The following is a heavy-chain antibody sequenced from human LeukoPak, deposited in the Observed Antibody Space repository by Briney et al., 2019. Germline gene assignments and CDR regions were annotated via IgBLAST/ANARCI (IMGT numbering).Heavy chain of an antibody. Sequence: ASVKVSCKASGYTFTSYGISWVRQAPGQGLEWMGWISAYNGNTNYAQKLRGRVTMTTDTSTSTAYMELRSLRSDDTAVYYCASGRGGYYYAYFDYWGQGTLVTVSS. D-gene: IGHD3-22*01. CDR3: ASGRGGYYYAYFDY. J-gene: IGHJ4*02. CDR1: GYTFTSYG. CDR2: ISAYNGNT. V-gene: IGHV1-18*01.